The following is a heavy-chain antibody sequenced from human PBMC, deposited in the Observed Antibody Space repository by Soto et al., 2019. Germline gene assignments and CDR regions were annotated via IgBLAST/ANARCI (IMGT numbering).Heavy chain of an antibody. CDR1: GGSISSYY. D-gene: IGHD6-13*01. J-gene: IGHJ4*02. CDR3: ASDGGIAAAGLDY. Sequence: SETLSLTCTVSGGSISSYYWSWIRQPPGKGLEWIGYIYYSGSTNYNPSLKSRVTISVDTSKNQFSLKLSSVTAADTAVYYCASDGGIAAAGLDYWGQGTLVTVSS. V-gene: IGHV4-59*01. CDR2: IYYSGST.